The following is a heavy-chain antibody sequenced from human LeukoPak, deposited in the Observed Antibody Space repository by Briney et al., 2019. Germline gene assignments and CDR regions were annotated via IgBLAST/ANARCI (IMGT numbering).Heavy chain of an antibody. CDR1: GFTFSSYW. CDR2: INSDGTST. J-gene: IGHJ5*02. D-gene: IGHD3-10*01. V-gene: IGHV3-74*01. CDR3: AKDLMRDLWFGES. Sequence: GGSLRLSCAASGFTFSSYWMHWVRQAPGKGLVWVSRINSDGTSTSYADSVSGRFTISRDNSKNTLYLQMNSLRAEDTAVYYCAKDLMRDLWFGESWGQGTLVTISS.